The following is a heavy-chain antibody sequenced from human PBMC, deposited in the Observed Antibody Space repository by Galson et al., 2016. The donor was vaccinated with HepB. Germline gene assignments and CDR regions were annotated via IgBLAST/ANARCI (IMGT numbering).Heavy chain of an antibody. CDR2: LNNNDDST. CDR1: GFTFSNYA. V-gene: IGHV3-23*01. Sequence: SLRLSCAASGFTFSNYAMTWVRQAPGKGLEWTSTLNNNDDSTYYADSVQGRFTISRDKSKNTLFLQMNSLRVEDTAVYYCAEGGRGGSGWYAFDYWGQGTLVTVSS. CDR3: AEGGRGGSGWYAFDY. D-gene: IGHD6-19*01. J-gene: IGHJ4*02.